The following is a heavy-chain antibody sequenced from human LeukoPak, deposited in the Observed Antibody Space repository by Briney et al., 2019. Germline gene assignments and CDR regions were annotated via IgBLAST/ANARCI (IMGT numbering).Heavy chain of an antibody. CDR3: AKDLGYYGSITYLDY. Sequence: GGSLRLSCAASGFTFSSYAMSWVRQAPGKGLEWVSAISGSGGSTYYADSVKGRFTISRDNSKNTLYLQMNSLRAEDTAVYYCAKDLGYYGSITYLDYWGQGTLVTVSS. V-gene: IGHV3-23*01. J-gene: IGHJ4*02. D-gene: IGHD3-10*01. CDR1: GFTFSSYA. CDR2: ISGSGGST.